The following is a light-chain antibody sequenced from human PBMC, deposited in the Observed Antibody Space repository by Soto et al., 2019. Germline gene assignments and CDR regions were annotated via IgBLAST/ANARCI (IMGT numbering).Light chain of an antibody. V-gene: IGKV3-15*01. CDR2: GAS. J-gene: IGKJ4*01. Sequence: DILLTQSPAFLSLSPGARAALSWRASQSVGSNLAWYQQKPGQAPRLLIYGASTRATGIPARFSGSGSGTEFTLTISSLQSEDFAVYYCQQYNNWPRLFGGGTKVDIK. CDR3: QQYNNWPRL. CDR1: QSVGSN.